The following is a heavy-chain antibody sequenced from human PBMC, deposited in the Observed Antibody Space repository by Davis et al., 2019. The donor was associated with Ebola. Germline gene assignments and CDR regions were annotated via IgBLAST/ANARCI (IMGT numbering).Heavy chain of an antibody. CDR3: ATGGSSSWPLGHYCMDV. CDR1: GVSITRGGYH. V-gene: IGHV4-31*03. Sequence: SETLSLTCTVSGVSITRGGYHWNWIRQHPGEGLEWIGSIYFSGSTAYNPSLTSRFSISIDTSKNQLALNVTSVTAADTAVYYCATGGSSSWPLGHYCMDVWGKGTTVTVSS. J-gene: IGHJ6*03. CDR2: IYFSGST. D-gene: IGHD6-13*01.